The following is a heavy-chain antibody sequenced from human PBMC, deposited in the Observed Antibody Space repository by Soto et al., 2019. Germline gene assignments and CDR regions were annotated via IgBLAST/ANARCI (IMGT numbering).Heavy chain of an antibody. CDR3: ARVTATSPDAWLDP. D-gene: IGHD4-4*01. CDR2: INPNSGST. Sequence: QVQLVQSGAEVKKPGASVNVSCRASGYTFNDYFLHWVRQAPGQGLEWMGWINPNSGSTHFAEKFGGFVTMTRDASITTVYLVINRLRSDDTAVYYCARVTATSPDAWLDPWGQGTLVTVSS. J-gene: IGHJ5*02. V-gene: IGHV1-2*04. CDR1: GYTFNDYF.